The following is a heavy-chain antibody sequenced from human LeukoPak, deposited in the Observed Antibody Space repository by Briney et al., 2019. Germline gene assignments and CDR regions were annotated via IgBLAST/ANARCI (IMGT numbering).Heavy chain of an antibody. V-gene: IGHV4-4*07. CDR2: IYTSGST. CDR1: GGSISSYY. Sequence: SETLSLTCTVSGGSISSYYWSWIRQPAGKGLEWIGRIYTSGSTNYNPSLKSRVTMSVDTSKNQFSLKLSSVTAADTAVYYCARFNGIGSSWPRVYMDVWGKGTTVTVSS. CDR3: ARFNGIGSSWPRVYMDV. D-gene: IGHD6-13*01. J-gene: IGHJ6*03.